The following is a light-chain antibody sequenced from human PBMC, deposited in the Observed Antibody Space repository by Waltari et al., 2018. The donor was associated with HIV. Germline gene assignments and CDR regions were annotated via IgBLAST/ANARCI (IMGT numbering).Light chain of an antibody. V-gene: IGLV2-23*02. CDR2: EVS. Sequence: QSALTQPASVSGSPGQSITISCTGTSSDVGSYNLVSWYQPPPGKAPKLMIYEVSKRPSGVSNRFSGSKSDNTASLTISGLQAEDEADYYCCSYAGSSTFKVFGGGTKLTVL. J-gene: IGLJ3*02. CDR1: SSDVGSYNL. CDR3: CSYAGSSTFKV.